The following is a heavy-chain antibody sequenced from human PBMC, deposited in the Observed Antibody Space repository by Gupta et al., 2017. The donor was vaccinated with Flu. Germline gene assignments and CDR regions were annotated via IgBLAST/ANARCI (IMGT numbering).Heavy chain of an antibody. CDR3: ENPRSPWGIVAVDS. V-gene: IGHV3-64*01. Sequence: SGLTISSDSMHWVRQATGNGLSYVSGISSNRCYTYYANCMTGRFIISRANSKNIMALPMGSLGPEDTGVYYCENPRSPWGIVAVDSGGQGTTVTVSS. J-gene: IGHJ3*01. CDR2: ISSNRCYT. D-gene: IGHD3-16*01. CDR1: GLTISSDS.